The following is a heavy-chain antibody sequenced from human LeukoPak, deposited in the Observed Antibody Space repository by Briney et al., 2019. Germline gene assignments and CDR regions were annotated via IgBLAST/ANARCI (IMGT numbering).Heavy chain of an antibody. CDR1: GGTFSSYA. J-gene: IGHJ4*02. CDR2: IIPIFGTA. D-gene: IGHD1-26*01. V-gene: IGHV1-69*05. CDR3: ARDGGSYYNDY. Sequence: SVKVSCKASGGTFSSYAISWVRQAPGQGLEWMGGIIPIFGTANYAQKFQGRVAIITDESTSTAYMELSSLRSEDTAVYYCARDGGSYYNDYWGQGTLVTVSS.